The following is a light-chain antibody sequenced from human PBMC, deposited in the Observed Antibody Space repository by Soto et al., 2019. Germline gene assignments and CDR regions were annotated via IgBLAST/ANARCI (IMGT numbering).Light chain of an antibody. CDR2: DAS. Sequence: EIVLTQSPVTLSLSPGERATLSCRASQSVDFQLAWYQQKPGQAPRLLISDASNRATGIPARFSGSGSGTDFTLVISILEPEDFAVYYCQQRRMWPRTFGQGTKLEIK. CDR3: QQRRMWPRT. CDR1: QSVDFQ. J-gene: IGKJ2*01. V-gene: IGKV3-11*01.